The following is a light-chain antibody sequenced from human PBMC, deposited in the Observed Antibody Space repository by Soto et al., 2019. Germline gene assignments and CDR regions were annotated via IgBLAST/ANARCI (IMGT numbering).Light chain of an antibody. CDR3: SSYTDRKNLV. J-gene: IGLJ1*01. CDR2: DVT. V-gene: IGLV2-8*01. Sequence: QSVLTQSPSPSGSPGQSVTISCTGTSRDIGGYDSVSWYQQHPGKAPKVMIYDVTKRPSGVPDRFSGSKSGNTASLTVSALQAEDEADYFCSSYTDRKNLVFGTGTKVTV. CDR1: SRDIGGYDS.